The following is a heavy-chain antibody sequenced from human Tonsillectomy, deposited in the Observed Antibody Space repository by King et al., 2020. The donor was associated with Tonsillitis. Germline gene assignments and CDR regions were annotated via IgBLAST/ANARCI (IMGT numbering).Heavy chain of an antibody. CDR1: GFSVSSSGVG. CDR3: AQMDPNGRGPYYYDDSRAYYFDS. D-gene: IGHD3-22*01. J-gene: IGHJ4*02. Sequence: TLKESGPTLVKLTETLTLTCACSGFSVSSSGVGVGWIRKPPGQALEWLALIYWDDVRGYRPSLRSRLTITQDTSKNQVVLTMTNIDPLDTATYFCAQMDPNGRGPYYYDDSRAYYFDSWGLGTLVTVSS. CDR2: IYWDDVR. V-gene: IGHV2-5*02.